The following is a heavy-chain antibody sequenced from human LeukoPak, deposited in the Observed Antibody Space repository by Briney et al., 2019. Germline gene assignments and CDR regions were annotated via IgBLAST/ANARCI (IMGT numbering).Heavy chain of an antibody. CDR1: GGSISSYY. D-gene: IGHD3-22*01. CDR2: IETSGNT. CDR3: ARGRSRITMIVVVITTGTAFDY. V-gene: IGHV4-4*07. J-gene: IGHJ4*02. Sequence: SETLSLTCTVSGGSISSYYWSWIRQPAGKGLEWIGRIETSGNTNYKPSLKSRVTMSVDTSKNQFSLKLSSVTAADTAVYYCARGRSRITMIVVVITTGTAFDYWGQGTLVTVSS.